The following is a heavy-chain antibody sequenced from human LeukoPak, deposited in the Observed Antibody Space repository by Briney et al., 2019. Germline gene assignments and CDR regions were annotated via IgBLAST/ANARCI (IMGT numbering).Heavy chain of an antibody. Sequence: GGSLRLSCAASGFIFSSYWMTWVRQAPGKGLERVANIKHDGSENYYVDSVKGRFTISRDNAKNSLYLQMNSLRAEDTAVYYCASRHCSGGDCYFAGADPFDHWGQGTLVTVSS. V-gene: IGHV3-7*03. D-gene: IGHD2-21*01. CDR1: GFIFSSYW. J-gene: IGHJ4*02. CDR3: ASRHCSGGDCYFAGADPFDH. CDR2: IKHDGSEN.